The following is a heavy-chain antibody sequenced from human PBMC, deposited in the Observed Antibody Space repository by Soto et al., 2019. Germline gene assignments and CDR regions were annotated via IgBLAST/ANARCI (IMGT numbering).Heavy chain of an antibody. CDR3: ARSRSGSYAYYFDY. V-gene: IGHV4-59*01. D-gene: IGHD1-26*01. J-gene: IGHJ4*02. Sequence: PSETLTLTCTVAGGSISSYYWRWIRQPPGKGLEWIGYIYYSGSTNYNPSLKSRVTISVDTSKNQFSLKLSSVTAADTAVYYCARSRSGSYAYYFDYWGQGALVTVSS. CDR1: GGSISSYY. CDR2: IYYSGST.